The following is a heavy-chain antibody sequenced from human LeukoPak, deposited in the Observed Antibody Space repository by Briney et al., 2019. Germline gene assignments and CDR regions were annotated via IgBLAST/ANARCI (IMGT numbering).Heavy chain of an antibody. CDR1: GFTFVDYG. D-gene: IGHD3-3*02. J-gene: IGHJ4*02. CDR2: INYNGAIT. CDR3: ARDRLGPSFSVSHFDL. V-gene: IGHV3-20*04. Sequence: RAGRSLRLSCATSGFTFVDYGLSWVRRAPGKGLERLCAINYNGAITDYADSVKGRFTISRDNAKNSLYLRMDSLRAEDTALYYCARDRLGPSFSVSHFDLWGQGTLVTVSS.